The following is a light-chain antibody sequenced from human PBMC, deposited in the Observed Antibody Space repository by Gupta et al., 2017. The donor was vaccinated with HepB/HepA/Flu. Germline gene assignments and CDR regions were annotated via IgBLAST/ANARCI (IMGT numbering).Light chain of an antibody. CDR1: SGHSNDA. Sequence: QLVLTQSPSASASLGASGKLTCTLSSGHSNDAIAWHQPQPEKGPRYLMKFTSDGSHSQWDWIPDRFSCSRSGAERFLTISNLPSEDDADSYCPTWGTCLWVFVGGTKLTVL. CDR3: PTWGTCLWV. CDR2: FTSDGSH. J-gene: IGLJ3*02. V-gene: IGLV4-69*01.